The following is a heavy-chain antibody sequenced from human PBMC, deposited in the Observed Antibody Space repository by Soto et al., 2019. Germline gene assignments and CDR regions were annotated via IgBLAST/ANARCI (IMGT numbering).Heavy chain of an antibody. CDR2: INLSGST. CDR3: ARATTAVAAAGTMSWWFDP. V-gene: IGHV4-34*01. D-gene: IGHD6-13*01. Sequence: PSETLSLTCAVYGGSFSGYYWSWIRQPPGKGLEWIGEINLSGSTNYNPSLKSRVTISVDTSKNQFSLKLSSVTAADTAVYYCARATTAVAAAGTMSWWFDPWGQGTLVTVSS. J-gene: IGHJ5*02. CDR1: GGSFSGYY.